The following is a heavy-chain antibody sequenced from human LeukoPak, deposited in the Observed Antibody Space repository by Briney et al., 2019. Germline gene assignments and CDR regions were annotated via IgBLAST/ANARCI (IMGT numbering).Heavy chain of an antibody. J-gene: IGHJ4*02. CDR2: IYYSGST. CDR3: ARTIAAAGRIQ. V-gene: IGHV4-59*01. Sequence: SETLSVTCTVSGGSISSYYWSWIRQPPGKGLEWIGYIYYSGSTNYNPSLKSRVTISVDTSKNQFSLKLSSVTAADTAVYYCARTIAAAGRIQWGQGTLVTVSS. D-gene: IGHD6-13*01. CDR1: GGSISSYY.